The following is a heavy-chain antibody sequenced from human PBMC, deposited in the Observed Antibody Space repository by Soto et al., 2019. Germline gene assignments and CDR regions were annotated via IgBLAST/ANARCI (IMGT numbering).Heavy chain of an antibody. J-gene: IGHJ5*02. CDR1: GFTFSSYA. Sequence: EEQLLQSGGGLVQPGGSLRLSCVASGFTFSSYAMNWVRQAPGKGLEWISVISNSGHSAYYADSVKGRFTISRDNSKNTLSLQIKSLRAEDTAAYYCAKGGPTFVNYFGPWGQGTLVTVSS. CDR2: ISNSGHSA. D-gene: IGHD5-12*01. CDR3: AKGGPTFVNYFGP. V-gene: IGHV3-23*01.